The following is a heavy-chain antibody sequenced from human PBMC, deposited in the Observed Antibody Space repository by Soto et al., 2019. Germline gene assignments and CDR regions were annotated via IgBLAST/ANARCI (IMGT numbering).Heavy chain of an antibody. CDR2: ISSSSSTI. V-gene: IGHV3-48*01. CDR1: GFTFSSYS. D-gene: IGHD1-1*01. CDR3: ANTQLVDANVYDI. J-gene: IGHJ3*02. Sequence: GGSLRLSCAASGFTFSSYSMNWVRQAPGEGLEWVSYISSSSSTIYYADSVKGRFTISRDNAKNSLYLQMNSLRAEDTAVYYCANTQLVDANVYDISGQRKIVTGSS.